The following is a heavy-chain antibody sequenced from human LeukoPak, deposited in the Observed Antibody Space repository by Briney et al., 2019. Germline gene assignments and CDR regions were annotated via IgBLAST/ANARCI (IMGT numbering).Heavy chain of an antibody. D-gene: IGHD6-13*01. Sequence: PGGSLRLSCAASGFTFSSYDMHWVRQATGKGLEWVSAIGTAGDTYYPGSVKGRFTISRENAKNSLYLQMNSLRAGDTAVYYCARVGRGYSSSVFRRDYYYMDVCGKGTTVTVSS. CDR3: ARVGRGYSSSVFRRDYYYMDV. J-gene: IGHJ6*03. CDR1: GFTFSSYD. V-gene: IGHV3-13*01. CDR2: IGTAGDT.